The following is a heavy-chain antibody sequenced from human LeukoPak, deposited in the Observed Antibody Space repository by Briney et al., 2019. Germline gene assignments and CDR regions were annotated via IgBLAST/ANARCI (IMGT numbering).Heavy chain of an antibody. CDR2: ISSSGSTI. D-gene: IGHD3-9*01. Sequence: PGGSLRLSCAASGFTFSDYYMSWIRQAPGKGLEWVSYISSSGSTIYYADSVKGRFTISRDNAKNSLYLQMNSLRAEDTAVYYCARLDDILTGYSYYYYYMDVWGKGTTVTVSS. CDR1: GFTFSDYY. CDR3: ARLDDILTGYSYYYYYMDV. V-gene: IGHV3-11*04. J-gene: IGHJ6*03.